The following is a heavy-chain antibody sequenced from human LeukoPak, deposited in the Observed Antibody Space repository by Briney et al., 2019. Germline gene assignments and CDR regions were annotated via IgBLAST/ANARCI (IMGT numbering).Heavy chain of an antibody. CDR3: ARGPTYYYDSSGESSGWFDP. J-gene: IGHJ5*02. CDR1: GFTVSSNY. Sequence: GGSLRLSCAASGFTVSSNYMSWVRQAPGKGLEWVSVIYSGGSTYYADSVKGRFTVSRDNSKNTLYLQMNSLRAEDTAVYYCARGPTYYYDSSGESSGWFDPWGQGTLVTVSS. V-gene: IGHV3-66*01. D-gene: IGHD3-22*01. CDR2: IYSGGST.